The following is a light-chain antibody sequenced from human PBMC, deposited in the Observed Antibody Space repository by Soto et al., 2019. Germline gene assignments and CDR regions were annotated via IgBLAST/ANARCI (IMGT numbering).Light chain of an antibody. CDR1: QRLVYSGPDTY. J-gene: IGKJ3*01. CDR2: KVS. Sequence: DVVKTQSPLSLPVTLGQPASISCRSTQRLVYSGPDTYLSWFQQRPGQSPRRLIYKVSNRDSGVPDRFSGSGSGTDFTLNITRVEAEDVGVYYCMEGTQWPPSFGPGTKVDIK. CDR3: MEGTQWPPS. V-gene: IGKV2-30*01.